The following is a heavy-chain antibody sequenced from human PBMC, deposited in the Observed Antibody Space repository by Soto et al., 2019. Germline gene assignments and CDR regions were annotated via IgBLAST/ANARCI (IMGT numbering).Heavy chain of an antibody. J-gene: IGHJ6*02. CDR2: ITGSSDYT. V-gene: IGHV3-21*01. D-gene: IGHD6-19*01. CDR3: ARDHEYTSGWSHGMDV. CDR1: GFSFSDYT. Sequence: VELVESGGGVVQSGGSLRLSCAAPGFSFSDYTMNWFRQAPGKGLEWVSSITGSSDYTYYSGSVTGRFTISRDNANNSLFLQMNSLRGEDTAVYYCARDHEYTSGWSHGMDVWGQGTTVTVSS.